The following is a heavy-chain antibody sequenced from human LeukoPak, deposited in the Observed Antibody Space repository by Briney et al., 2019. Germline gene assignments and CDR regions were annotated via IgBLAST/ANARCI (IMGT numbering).Heavy chain of an antibody. CDR1: GFTFSDHH. V-gene: IGHV3-11*01. D-gene: IGHD6-19*01. J-gene: IGHJ4*01. CDR3: AFPWGSGWFYSDC. CDR2: ISSSGDTV. Sequence: PGGSLRLSCAASGFTFSDHHMSWIRQAPGKGLEWVSHISSSGDTVYYADSVEGRFTISRDNAKNSLFLQMNSLRTEDTAVYYCAFPWGSGWFYSDCWGQGTLVTVSS.